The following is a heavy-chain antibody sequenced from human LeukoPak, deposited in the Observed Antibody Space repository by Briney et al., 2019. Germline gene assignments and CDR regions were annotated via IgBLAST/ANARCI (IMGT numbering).Heavy chain of an antibody. CDR1: GYSISSGYY. Sequence: PSETLSLXCTVSGYSISSGYYWGWIRQPPGQGLEWIGSIYHSGSTYYNPSLKSRVTISVDTSKNQFSLKLSSVTAADTAVYYCARDSLPYYDSSGYNWFDPWGQGTLVTVSS. J-gene: IGHJ5*02. V-gene: IGHV4-38-2*02. CDR2: IYHSGST. D-gene: IGHD3-22*01. CDR3: ARDSLPYYDSSGYNWFDP.